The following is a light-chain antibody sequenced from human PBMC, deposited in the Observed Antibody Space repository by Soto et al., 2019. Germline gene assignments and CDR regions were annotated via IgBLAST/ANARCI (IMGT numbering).Light chain of an antibody. CDR3: QQSYSTPFT. J-gene: IGKJ3*01. Sequence: DIQMTQSPSSLSASVGDRVTITCRASQSISSYLNWYQQKRGKAPKLLIYAASSLQSGVPSRFSGSGSGTDFTLTISSLQPEDFATYYCQQSYSTPFTFGPGTKVDIK. CDR1: QSISSY. CDR2: AAS. V-gene: IGKV1-39*01.